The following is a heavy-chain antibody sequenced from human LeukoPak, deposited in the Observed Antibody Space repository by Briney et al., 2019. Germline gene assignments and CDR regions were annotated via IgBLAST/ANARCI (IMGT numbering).Heavy chain of an antibody. CDR3: ARVVVAATPLDYYYGMDV. D-gene: IGHD2-15*01. J-gene: IGHJ6*02. CDR1: GYTFTSYA. CDR2: INTNTGNP. V-gene: IGHV7-4-1*02. Sequence: GASVKVSFKASGYTFTSYATNWVRQAPGQGLEWMGWINTNTGNPTYAQGFTGRFVFSLDTSVSTAYLQISSLKAEDTAVYYCARVVVAATPLDYYYGMDVWGQGTTVTVSS.